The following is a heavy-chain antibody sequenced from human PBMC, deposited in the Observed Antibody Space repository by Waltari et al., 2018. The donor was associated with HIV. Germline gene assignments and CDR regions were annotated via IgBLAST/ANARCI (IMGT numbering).Heavy chain of an antibody. D-gene: IGHD6-13*01. CDR3: ARVAYSSSWTPPFDY. Sequence: QVQLVQSGAEVKKPGASVKVSCKASGYTFTSYYMHWVRQAPGKGLEWMGIISPSGGYTSYAQKFQGRVTMTRDTSTSTFYMELSSLRSDDAAVYYCARVAYSSSWTPPFDYWGQGTLVTVSS. V-gene: IGHV1-46*01. J-gene: IGHJ4*02. CDR2: ISPSGGYT. CDR1: GYTFTSYY.